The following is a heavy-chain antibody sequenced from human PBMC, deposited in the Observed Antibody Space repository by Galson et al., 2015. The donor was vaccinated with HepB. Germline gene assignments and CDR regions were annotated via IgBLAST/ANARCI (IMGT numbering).Heavy chain of an antibody. CDR2: INHSGST. J-gene: IGHJ6*04. Sequence: ETLSLTCAVYGGSFSGYYWSWIRQPPGKGLEWIGEINHSGSTNYNPSLKSRVTISVDTSKNQFSLKLSSVTAADTAVYYCARGGYSYGRRGIGDVWGKGTTVTVSS. CDR1: GGSFSGYY. V-gene: IGHV4-34*01. CDR3: ARGGYSYGRRGIGDV. D-gene: IGHD5-18*01.